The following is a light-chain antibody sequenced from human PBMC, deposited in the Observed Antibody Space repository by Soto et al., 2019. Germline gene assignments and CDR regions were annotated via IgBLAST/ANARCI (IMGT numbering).Light chain of an antibody. CDR1: QGISNY. CDR2: AAS. J-gene: IGKJ1*01. CDR3: HQYNSAPRT. Sequence: DIQMTQSPSSLSASVGDRVTITCRASQGISNYLAWDQQKPGKVPKLLIYAASTLHSGVPSRFSGSGSGTDFTLTISSLQHEDVATYYCHQYNSAPRTFGQGTKVEIK. V-gene: IGKV1-27*01.